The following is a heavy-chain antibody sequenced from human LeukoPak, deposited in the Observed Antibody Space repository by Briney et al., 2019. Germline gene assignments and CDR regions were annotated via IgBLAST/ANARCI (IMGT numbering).Heavy chain of an antibody. V-gene: IGHV4-59*12. J-gene: IGHJ4*02. CDR1: GGSISSYY. Sequence: PSETLSLTCTVSGGSISSYYWSWIRQPPGKGLEWIGYIYYSGSTNYNPSLKSRVTISVDTSKNQFSLKLSSVTAADTAVYYCARGQITMVRGVISRTIDYWGQGTLVTVPS. D-gene: IGHD3-10*01. CDR2: IYYSGST. CDR3: ARGQITMVRGVISRTIDY.